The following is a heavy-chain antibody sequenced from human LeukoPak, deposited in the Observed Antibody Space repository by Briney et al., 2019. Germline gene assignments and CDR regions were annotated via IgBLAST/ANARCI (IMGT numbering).Heavy chain of an antibody. CDR3: ARGPWDIYSSAWFPLNY. D-gene: IGHD6-19*01. J-gene: IGHJ4*02. CDR1: GYTFTTYY. V-gene: IGHV1-46*01. Sequence: ASVKVSCKASGYTFTTYYMHWVRQAPGQGLEWMGIINPSGGSTTYAQKFQGRATMTRDMSTSTVYMELSSLRSEDTAVYFCARGPWDIYSSAWFPLNYWGQGTLVTVSS. CDR2: INPSGGST.